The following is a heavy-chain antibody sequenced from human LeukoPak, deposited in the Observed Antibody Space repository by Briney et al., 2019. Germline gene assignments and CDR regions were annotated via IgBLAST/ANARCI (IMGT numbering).Heavy chain of an antibody. J-gene: IGHJ4*02. CDR3: VVTFGELLYFDY. V-gene: IGHV1-46*01. CDR1: GGTFSSYT. CDR2: INPSGGST. D-gene: IGHD3-10*01. Sequence: ASVKVSCKASGGTFSSYTISWVRQAPGQGLEWMGIINPSGGSTSYAQKFQGRVTMTRDTSTSTVYMELSSLRSEDTAVYYCVVTFGELLYFDYWGQGTLVTVSS.